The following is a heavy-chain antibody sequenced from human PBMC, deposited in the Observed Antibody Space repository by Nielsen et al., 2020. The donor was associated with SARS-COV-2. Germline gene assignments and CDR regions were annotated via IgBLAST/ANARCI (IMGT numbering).Heavy chain of an antibody. V-gene: IGHV1-2*06. J-gene: IGHJ3*02. D-gene: IGHD6-13*01. Sequence: ASVKVSCKASGYTFTGYYMHWVRQAPGQGLEWMGRINPNSGGTNYAQKFQGRVTMTRDTSISTAYMELSRLRSDDTAVYYCARGMAYSSSWYGIEAFDIWGQGTMVTVSS. CDR3: ARGMAYSSSWYGIEAFDI. CDR2: INPNSGGT. CDR1: GYTFTGYY.